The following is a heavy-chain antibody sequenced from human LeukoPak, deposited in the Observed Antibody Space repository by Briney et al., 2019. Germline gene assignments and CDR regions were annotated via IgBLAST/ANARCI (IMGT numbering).Heavy chain of an antibody. CDR2: ISYDGSDK. V-gene: IGHV3-30-3*01. CDR1: GFTFSSYA. Sequence: GGSLRLSCAASGFTFSSYAMHWVRQAPGKGLEWVAVISYDGSDKYYAESVKGRFTISRDNSKNTLYLQMNSLRAEDTAVYYCARPSAAVAIRLGWFDPWGQGTLVTVSS. CDR3: ARPSAAVAIRLGWFDP. D-gene: IGHD6-19*01. J-gene: IGHJ5*02.